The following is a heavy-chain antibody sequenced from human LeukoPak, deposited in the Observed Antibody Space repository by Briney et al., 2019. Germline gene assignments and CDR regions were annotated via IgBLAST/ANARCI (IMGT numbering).Heavy chain of an antibody. CDR1: GFTFSDYY. D-gene: IGHD3-22*01. V-gene: IGHV3-11*04. J-gene: IGHJ3*02. CDR2: ISSSGSTI. CDR3: ARVLYDSSGYTHDAFDI. Sequence: GGSLRLSCAASGFTFSDYYMSWIRQAPGKGLEWVSYISSSGSTIYYADSVKGRFTISRDNAKNSLYLQMSSLRAEDTAVYYCARVLYDSSGYTHDAFDIWGQGTMVTVSS.